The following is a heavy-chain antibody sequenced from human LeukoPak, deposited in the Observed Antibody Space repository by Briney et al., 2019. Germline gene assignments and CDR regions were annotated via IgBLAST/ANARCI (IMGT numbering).Heavy chain of an antibody. J-gene: IGHJ4*02. CDR2: IYSSGTT. CDR3: ARQIVGANDY. CDR1: DGSNSSYYWSWISNY. D-gene: IGHD1-26*01. V-gene: IGHV4-4*07. Sequence: SETLSLTCTVSDGSNSSYYWSWISNYWSWIRQPAGKGLEWIGRIYSSGTTNYSPSLKSRVTMSVDTSKNQLSLKLSSVTAADTAVYYCARQIVGANDYWGQGTLVTVSS.